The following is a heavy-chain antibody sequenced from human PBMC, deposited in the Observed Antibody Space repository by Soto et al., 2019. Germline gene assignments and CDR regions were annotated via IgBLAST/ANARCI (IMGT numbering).Heavy chain of an antibody. D-gene: IGHD5-12*01. V-gene: IGHV1-69*13. Sequence: ASVKVSCKASGGTFSSYAISWVRQAPGQGLEWMGGIIPIFGTANYAQKFQGRVTITADESTSTAYMELSSLRSEDTAVYYCARGGYSGYEGDDAFDIWGQGTMVTVSS. J-gene: IGHJ3*02. CDR1: GGTFSSYA. CDR2: IIPIFGTA. CDR3: ARGGYSGYEGDDAFDI.